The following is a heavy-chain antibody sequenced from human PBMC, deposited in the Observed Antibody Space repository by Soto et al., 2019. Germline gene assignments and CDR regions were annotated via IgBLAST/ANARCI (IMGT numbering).Heavy chain of an antibody. CDR1: GFTFDDYA. CDR2: ISWDGGST. CDR3: AKEVDCSSTSCYGSYYYGMDV. D-gene: IGHD2-2*01. J-gene: IGHJ6*02. Sequence: GESLKISCAASGFTFDDYAMHWVRQAPGKGLEWVSLISWDGGSTYYADSVKGRFTVSRDNSKNSLYLQMNSLRAEDTALYYCAKEVDCSSTSCYGSYYYGMDVWGQGTTVTVSS. V-gene: IGHV3-43D*03.